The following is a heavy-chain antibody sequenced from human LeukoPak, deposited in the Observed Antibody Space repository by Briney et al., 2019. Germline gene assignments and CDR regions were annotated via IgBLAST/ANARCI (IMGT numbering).Heavy chain of an antibody. J-gene: IGHJ3*01. Sequence: PGGSLRLSCAASGFTFSESAMTWVRQAPGKGLEWVSFISFSGDNTYYRDSVKGRFTVARDNSKDTLYLQMNSLRAEDTAIYHCARDIEISPWGLGTMVTVSS. CDR3: ARDIEISP. V-gene: IGHV3-23*01. CDR2: ISFSGDNT. CDR1: GFTFSESA. D-gene: IGHD1-26*01.